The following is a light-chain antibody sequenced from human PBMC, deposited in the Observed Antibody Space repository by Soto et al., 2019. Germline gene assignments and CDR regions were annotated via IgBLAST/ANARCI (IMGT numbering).Light chain of an antibody. Sequence: QSALTQPPSASGSPGQSVAISCTGTSSDVGGSDYVSWYQQHPGKAPKLMIYEVTNRPSGVPDRFSGSKSGNTASLTVSGLQAEDEADNYCSSYAARPRAFGGGTKLTV. J-gene: IGLJ3*02. CDR1: SSDVGGSDY. V-gene: IGLV2-8*01. CDR2: EVT. CDR3: SSYAARPRA.